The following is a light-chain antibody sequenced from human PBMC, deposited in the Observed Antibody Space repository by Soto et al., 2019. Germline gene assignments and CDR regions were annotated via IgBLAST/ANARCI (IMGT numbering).Light chain of an antibody. Sequence: DIQMTQSPSTLSASVGDSVTITCRASQSITIWLAWYQQKPGKAPKLLIYDASSLEGGVPSRFSGSGSGTESTLTISGLQPDDFATYYCQQYNSFSWTVGQGTKVDSK. CDR1: QSITIW. CDR2: DAS. V-gene: IGKV1-5*01. CDR3: QQYNSFSWT. J-gene: IGKJ1*01.